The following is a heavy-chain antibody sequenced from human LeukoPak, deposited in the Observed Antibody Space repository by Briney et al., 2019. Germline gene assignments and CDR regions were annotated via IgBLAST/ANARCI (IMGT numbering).Heavy chain of an antibody. V-gene: IGHV3-74*01. D-gene: IGHD3-22*01. CDR2: INSDGINT. Sequence: GGSLRPSCAASGFTFSNYWMHWVRQAPGKGLVWVSRINSDGINTSYADSVKGRFTISRDNAKNSVFLQINNLRAEDTAIYYCARRGYHDSSGYDYWGQGTLVTVSS. CDR3: ARRGYHDSSGYDY. J-gene: IGHJ4*02. CDR1: GFTFSNYW.